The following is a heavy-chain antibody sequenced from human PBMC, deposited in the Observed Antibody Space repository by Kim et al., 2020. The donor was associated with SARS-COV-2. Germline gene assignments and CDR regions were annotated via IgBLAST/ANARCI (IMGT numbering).Heavy chain of an antibody. V-gene: IGHV3-48*02. CDR1: GFTFSSYS. D-gene: IGHD6-19*01. CDR2: ISSSSTI. CDR3: ARASSYSSGWFEGYYYYGMDV. J-gene: IGHJ6*02. Sequence: GGSLRLSCAASGFTFSSYSMNWVRQAPGKGLEWVSYISSSSTIYYADSVKGRFTISRDNAKNSLYLQMNSLRDEDTAVYYCARASSYSSGWFEGYYYYGMDVWGQGTTVTVSS.